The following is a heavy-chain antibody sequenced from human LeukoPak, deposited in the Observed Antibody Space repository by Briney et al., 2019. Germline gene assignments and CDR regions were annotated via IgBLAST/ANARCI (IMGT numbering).Heavy chain of an antibody. CDR2: ISWNSGSI. CDR1: GFTFDDYA. D-gene: IGHD5-24*01. J-gene: IGHJ4*02. Sequence: GGSLRLSCAAPGFTFDDYAMHWVRQAPGKGLEWVSGISWNSGSIGYADSVKGRFTISRDNAKNSLYLQMNSLRAEDTAVYYCARPYGATRDYWGQGTLVTVSS. V-gene: IGHV3-9*01. CDR3: ARPYGATRDY.